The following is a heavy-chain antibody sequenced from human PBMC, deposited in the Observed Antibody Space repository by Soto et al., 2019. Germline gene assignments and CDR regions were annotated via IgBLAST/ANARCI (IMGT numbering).Heavy chain of an antibody. CDR3: ARESGYNFGPFDY. Sequence: QVQLVQSGAEVKKPGSSVKVSCKASGGTFGSYGLSWVRQAPGQGLEWMGGIIPIFGSANYAQKFQGRVTITADISTSTASMELSSLRSEDTAMYSCARESGYNFGPFDYWGQGARVTVSS. CDR1: GGTFGSYG. CDR2: IIPIFGSA. J-gene: IGHJ4*02. D-gene: IGHD5-12*01. V-gene: IGHV1-69*14.